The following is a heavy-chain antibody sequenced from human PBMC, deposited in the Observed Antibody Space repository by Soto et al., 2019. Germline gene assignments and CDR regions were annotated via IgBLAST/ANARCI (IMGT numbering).Heavy chain of an antibody. CDR3: ARDYDFWSGDNKNTDSLYGMEV. CDR1: GGTFSSYA. J-gene: IGHJ6*02. V-gene: IGHV1-69*01. CDR2: IIPIFGTA. Sequence: QVQLVQSGAEVKKPGSSVKVSCKASGGTFSSYAISWVRQAPGQGLEWMGGIIPIFGTANYAQKFQGRVTITADESTSTAYMELSSLRFEDTAVYYCARDYDFWSGDNKNTDSLYGMEVWGQGTTVNVSS. D-gene: IGHD3-3*01.